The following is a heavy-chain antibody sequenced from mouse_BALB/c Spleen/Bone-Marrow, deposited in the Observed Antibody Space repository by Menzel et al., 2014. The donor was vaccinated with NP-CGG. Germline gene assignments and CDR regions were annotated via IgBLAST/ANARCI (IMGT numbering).Heavy chain of an antibody. CDR2: ISSGGST. V-gene: IGHV5-6-5*01. Sequence: EVKLVESGGGLVKPGGSLKLSCAASGFTFSSYAMSWVHQTPEKRLEWVASISSGGSTYYPDSVKGRFTISRDNARNILYLQMSSLRSEDTAMYYCARVGITTVDYWGQGTTLTVSS. CDR1: GFTFSSYA. J-gene: IGHJ2*01. D-gene: IGHD1-1*01. CDR3: ARVGITTVDY.